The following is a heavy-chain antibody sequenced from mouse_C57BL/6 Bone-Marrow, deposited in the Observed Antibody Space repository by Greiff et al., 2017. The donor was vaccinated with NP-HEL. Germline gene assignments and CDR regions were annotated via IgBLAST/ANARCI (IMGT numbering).Heavy chain of an antibody. CDR2: IYCADDK. CDR3: ARMDPYCAMDY. Sequence: QVTLKVSGPGILQPSQTLSLTCSFSGFSLSTFGMGVSWIRQPSGKDLEWLAHIYCADDKHYNPSLKSQLRISKDTSNNQVFLKITTVDTVDTATYYCARMDPYCAMDYWGQGTSVTVSS. J-gene: IGHJ4*01. CDR1: GFSLSTFGMG. V-gene: IGHV8-6*01.